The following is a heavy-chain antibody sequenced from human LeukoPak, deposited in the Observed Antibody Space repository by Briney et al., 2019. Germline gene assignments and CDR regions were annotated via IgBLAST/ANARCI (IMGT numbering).Heavy chain of an antibody. CDR3: AGRGSSSGTFDV. CDR1: GGSISNLDYY. J-gene: IGHJ4*03. CDR2: IYTSGGT. Sequence: SQTLSLTCTVSGGSISNLDYYWTWIRQPAGKRLEWIGRIYTSGGTNYNPSLKSRVTMSVDKSKNQISLNLASLTAADTALYYCAGRGSSSGTFDVWGPGTFVTVSS. V-gene: IGHV4-61*02. D-gene: IGHD2-2*01.